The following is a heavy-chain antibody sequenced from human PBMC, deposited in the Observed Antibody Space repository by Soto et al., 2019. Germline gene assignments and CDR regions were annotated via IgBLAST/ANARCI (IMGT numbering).Heavy chain of an antibody. J-gene: IGHJ4*02. CDR1: GYTFTAYS. CDR2: FNPDSGDT. D-gene: IGHD6-19*01. CDR3: AREASAVISLDY. V-gene: IGHV1-2*02. Sequence: QVQLVHSEAEVKKPGASVKVSCKASGYTFTAYSMHWGRQAPGQGLEWVGCFNPDSGDTIYAQKFQGRVTLTRDTSIGTAYMELYSLRSDDTAVYYCAREASAVISLDYWGQGTLVTVSS.